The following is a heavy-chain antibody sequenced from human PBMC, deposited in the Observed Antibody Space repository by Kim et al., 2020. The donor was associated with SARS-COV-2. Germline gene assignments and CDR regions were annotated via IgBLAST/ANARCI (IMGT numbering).Heavy chain of an antibody. Sequence: ADTVKGRFTNTRDNAKNSLYLQMNSLRAEDTALYYCAKDLVYSSSSGFDYWGQGTLVTVSS. J-gene: IGHJ4*02. V-gene: IGHV3-9*01. CDR3: AKDLVYSSSSGFDY. D-gene: IGHD6-6*01.